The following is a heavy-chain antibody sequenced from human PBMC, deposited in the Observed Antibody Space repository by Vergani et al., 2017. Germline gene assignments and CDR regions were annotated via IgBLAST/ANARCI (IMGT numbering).Heavy chain of an antibody. V-gene: IGHV3-9*01. CDR3: ANDKRPMMTFGGVKGYFDY. CDR2: ISWNSGSI. J-gene: IGHJ4*02. Sequence: EVQLVESGGGLVQPGRSLRLSCAASGFTFDDYAMHWVRQAPGKGLEWVSGISWNSGSIGYADSVKGRFTISRDNAKNSLYLQMNSLRAEDTALYYCANDKRPMMTFGGVKGYFDYWGQGTLVTVSS. D-gene: IGHD3-16*01. CDR1: GFTFDDYA.